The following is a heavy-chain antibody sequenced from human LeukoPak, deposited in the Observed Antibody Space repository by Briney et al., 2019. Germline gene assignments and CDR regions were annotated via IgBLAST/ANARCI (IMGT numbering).Heavy chain of an antibody. CDR1: GASISSFNW. CDR3: ARSSSGFDAFDI. V-gene: IGHV4-4*02. J-gene: IGHJ3*02. CDR2: IFHSGST. D-gene: IGHD3-22*01. Sequence: SGTLSLTCSVSGASISSFNWWSWVRQPPGKGLEWIGEIFHSGSTNYNPSLKTRVTISVDKSTNQFSLNLTSVTAADTAVYYCARSSSGFDAFDIWGQGTMVTVSS.